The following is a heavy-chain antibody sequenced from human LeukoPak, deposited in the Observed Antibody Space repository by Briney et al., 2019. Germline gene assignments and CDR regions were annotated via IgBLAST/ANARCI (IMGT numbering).Heavy chain of an antibody. CDR1: GFTFSSYG. Sequence: GGSLRLSCAASGFTFSSYGMHWVRQAPGKGLEWVAVISYDGSNKYYADSVKGRFTISRDNSKNTLYLQMNSLRAEDTAVYYCAKEVSMVRGVRTGVDYWGRGTLVTVSS. J-gene: IGHJ4*02. CDR2: ISYDGSNK. D-gene: IGHD3-10*01. CDR3: AKEVSMVRGVRTGVDY. V-gene: IGHV3-30*18.